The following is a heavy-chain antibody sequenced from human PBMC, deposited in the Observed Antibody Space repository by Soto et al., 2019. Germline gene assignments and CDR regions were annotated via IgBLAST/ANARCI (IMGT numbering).Heavy chain of an antibody. D-gene: IGHD4-17*01. V-gene: IGHV3-30*18. CDR3: GKYSDYGDHRDWFDP. CDR2: ISYHGVNK. Sequence: QVQLVESGGGVVYPGRSLRLSCTASGFSFSSYGMHWVRQAPGKGVEWVGVISYHGVNKYYAGSVNGRFTISRDNSKNTVFLQMNSLRFEDTAVYYCGKYSDYGDHRDWFDPWGQGTLVTVSS. J-gene: IGHJ5*02. CDR1: GFSFSSYG.